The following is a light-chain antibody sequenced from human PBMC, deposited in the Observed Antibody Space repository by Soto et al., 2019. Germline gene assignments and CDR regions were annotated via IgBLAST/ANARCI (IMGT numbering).Light chain of an antibody. Sequence: VMTQSPATLSVSPGERATLSCTASQSINSNLAWYQQRPGQAPRLLIYGASTRATGIPARFSGSGSGTEFTLTISSLQSEDFTVYSCLQYHNLWAFGQGTKVEI. V-gene: IGKV3-15*01. CDR2: GAS. CDR3: LQYHNLWA. CDR1: QSINSN. J-gene: IGKJ1*01.